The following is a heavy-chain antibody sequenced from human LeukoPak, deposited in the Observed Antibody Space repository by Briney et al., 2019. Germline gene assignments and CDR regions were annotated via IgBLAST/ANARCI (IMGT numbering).Heavy chain of an antibody. CDR2: IYHTGST. D-gene: IGHD6-25*01. CDR1: GGSVSDYY. J-gene: IGHJ5*02. Sequence: SETLSLTCTISGGSVSDYYWSWIRQSPGKGLEWIGYIYHTGSTSYTPSLKSRVTMSVDTSKNQFSLKLTSVTAADTAVYYCARVGRGFDLWGQGTLVTVSS. CDR3: ARVGRGFDL. V-gene: IGHV4-59*02.